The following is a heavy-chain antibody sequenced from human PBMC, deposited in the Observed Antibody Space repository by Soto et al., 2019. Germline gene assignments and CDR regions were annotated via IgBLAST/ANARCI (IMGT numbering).Heavy chain of an antibody. Sequence: PGESLKISCNGSGYSFTSYWICWVRQMPGKGLEWMGIIYPGDSDTRYSPSFQGQVTISADKSISTAYLQWSSLKAPDTAMYYCARHHGGNSKTYYYGMDVWGQGTTVTVSS. V-gene: IGHV5-51*01. CDR1: GYSFTSYW. D-gene: IGHD2-21*02. CDR3: ARHHGGNSKTYYYGMDV. J-gene: IGHJ6*02. CDR2: IYPGDSDT.